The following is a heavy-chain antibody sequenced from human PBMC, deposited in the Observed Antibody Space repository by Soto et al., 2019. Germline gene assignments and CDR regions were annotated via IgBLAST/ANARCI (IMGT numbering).Heavy chain of an antibody. Sequence: GESLKISCKSSGYRFTSYWIGWVRQMPGKGLEWMGIIYPGDSDTRYSPSFQGQVTTSADKSISTAYLQWSSLKASDTAMYYCSRDDSDWFFNWGRGTLVTVSS. J-gene: IGHJ4*02. CDR3: SRDDSDWFFN. CDR1: GYRFTSYW. V-gene: IGHV5-51*03. CDR2: IYPGDSDT. D-gene: IGHD3-9*01.